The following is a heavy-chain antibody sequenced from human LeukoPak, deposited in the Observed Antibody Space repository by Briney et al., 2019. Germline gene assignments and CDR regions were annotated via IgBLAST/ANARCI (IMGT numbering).Heavy chain of an antibody. J-gene: IGHJ4*02. CDR3: ARGGVRTVVRFDFDY. D-gene: IGHD4-23*01. Sequence: ASVKVSCKASDYTFTSYGISWVRQAPGQGLEWMGWISAYNGNTNYAQKLQGRVTMTTDTSTSTAYMELRSLRSDDTAVYYCARGGVRTVVRFDFDYWGQGTLVTVSS. CDR1: DYTFTSYG. V-gene: IGHV1-18*01. CDR2: ISAYNGNT.